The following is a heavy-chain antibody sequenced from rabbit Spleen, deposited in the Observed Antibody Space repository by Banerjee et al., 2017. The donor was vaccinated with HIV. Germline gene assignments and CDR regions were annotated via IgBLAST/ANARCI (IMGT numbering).Heavy chain of an antibody. D-gene: IGHD2-1*01. V-gene: IGHV1S47*01. CDR3: VRDQAGDGDYGPYYLNL. CDR2: IEPIFGNT. Sequence: QEQLVESGGGLVQPGGSLKLSCKASGFDFSNYGVTWVRQARGKGLEWIGYIEPIFGNTSSANWANCQFTFSSHNAQNTLYLQLSSLTATDTATYFCVRDQAGDGDYGPYYLNLWGPGTIVTVS. J-gene: IGHJ4*01. CDR1: GFDFSNYG.